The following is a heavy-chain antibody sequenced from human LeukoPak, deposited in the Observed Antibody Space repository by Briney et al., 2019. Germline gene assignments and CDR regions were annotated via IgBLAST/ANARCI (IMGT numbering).Heavy chain of an antibody. J-gene: IGHJ4*02. CDR2: IYYSGST. CDR3: ARVVIQGGYVLD. D-gene: IGHD5-12*01. Sequence: SETLSLTCTVSGGSISSYYWSWIRQPPGKGLEWIGYIYYSGSTYYNPSLKSRVTISVDTSKNQFSLKLSSVTAADTAVYYCARVVIQGGYVLDWGQGTLVTVSS. V-gene: IGHV4-59*08. CDR1: GGSISSYY.